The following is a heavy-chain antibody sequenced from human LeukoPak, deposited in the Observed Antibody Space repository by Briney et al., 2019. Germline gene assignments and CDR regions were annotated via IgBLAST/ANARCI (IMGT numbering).Heavy chain of an antibody. CDR2: INWNGGST. CDR3: ARDGLVDANAFDI. J-gene: IGHJ3*02. Sequence: GGSLRLSCAASGFTFDDYAMNWVRQAPGKGLEWVSGINWNGGSTYYRDSVKGRFTISRDNAKNSLYLQMNSLRAEDTALYYCARDGLVDANAFDIWGQGTMVTVSS. CDR1: GFTFDDYA. V-gene: IGHV3-20*04. D-gene: IGHD2-2*01.